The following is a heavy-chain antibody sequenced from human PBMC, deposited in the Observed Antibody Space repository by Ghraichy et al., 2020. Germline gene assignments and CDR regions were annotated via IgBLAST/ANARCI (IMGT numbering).Heavy chain of an antibody. D-gene: IGHD2-15*01. CDR2: INHSGST. Sequence: SQTLSLTCAVYGASFSGNYWSWIRQPPGKGLEWIGEINHSGSTNYNPSLKSRVTISVDTSKNQFSVRLSSVTAADTAVYYCARGWVGYCSGGSCYFDWGQGTLVTVSS. CDR1: GASFSGNY. CDR3: ARGWVGYCSGGSCYFD. J-gene: IGHJ4*02. V-gene: IGHV4-34*01.